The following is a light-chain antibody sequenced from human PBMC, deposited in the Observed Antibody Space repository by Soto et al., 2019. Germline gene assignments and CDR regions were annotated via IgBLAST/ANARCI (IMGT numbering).Light chain of an antibody. CDR3: QQYGSSPVT. CDR2: GAS. J-gene: IGKJ4*01. CDR1: QSVSSSY. Sequence: EIVLTQSPGTLSLSPGERATLSCRASQSVSSSYLAWYQQKPGQAPRLLIYGASSRATGIPDRFSGSGSGTDITLTISRLEPEDFAVYSCQQYGSSPVTFGGGTKVEIK. V-gene: IGKV3-20*01.